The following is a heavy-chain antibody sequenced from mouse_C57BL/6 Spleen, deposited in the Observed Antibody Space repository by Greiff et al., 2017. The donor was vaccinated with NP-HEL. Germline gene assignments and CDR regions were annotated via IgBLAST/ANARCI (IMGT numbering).Heavy chain of an antibody. D-gene: IGHD2-1*01. V-gene: IGHV14-4*01. CDR2: IDPENGDT. CDR3: TTYGNYEGY. Sequence: EVKLVESGAELVRPGASVKLSCTASGFNIKDDYMHWVKQRPEQGLEWIGWIDPENGDTEYASKFQGKATITADTSSNTAYLQLSSLTSEDTAVYYCTTYGNYEGYWGQGTTLTVSS. CDR1: GFNIKDDY. J-gene: IGHJ2*01.